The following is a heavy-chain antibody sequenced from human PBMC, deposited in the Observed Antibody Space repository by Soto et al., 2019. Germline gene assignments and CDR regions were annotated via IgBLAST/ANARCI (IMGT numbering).Heavy chain of an antibody. D-gene: IGHD3-22*01. CDR1: GYIFSDYY. J-gene: IGHJ4*02. CDR2: INPNSGGT. Sequence: SVKVSCKTSGYIFSDYYIHWVREAPGQGLEWMGWINPNSGGTNYAQKFQDWVTMTRDTSINTAYMEVNSLRSDDTAVYYWARPSGYYPYYFDDGGQGTQVTVSS. CDR3: ARPSGYYPYYFDD. V-gene: IGHV1-2*04.